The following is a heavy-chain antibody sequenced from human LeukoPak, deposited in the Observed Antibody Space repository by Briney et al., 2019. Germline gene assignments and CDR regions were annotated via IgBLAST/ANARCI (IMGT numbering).Heavy chain of an antibody. V-gene: IGHV3-23*01. CDR3: AKGGSSSWFYFDY. Sequence: GGSLRLSCAASGFTFSNYAMSWVRQAPGKGLEWVSAISGSGGTTYYADSVKGRFTISRDNSKNTLYLQMNSLRAEDTAVYYCAKGGSSSWFYFDYWGQGTLVTVSS. CDR1: GFTFSNYA. D-gene: IGHD6-13*01. CDR2: ISGSGGTT. J-gene: IGHJ4*02.